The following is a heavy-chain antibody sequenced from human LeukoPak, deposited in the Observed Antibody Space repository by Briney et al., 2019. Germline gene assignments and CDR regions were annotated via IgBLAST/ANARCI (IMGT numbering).Heavy chain of an antibody. D-gene: IGHD3-10*01. CDR1: GGSISSGSYY. J-gene: IGHJ4*02. CDR2: IYTSGGT. V-gene: IGHV4-61*02. Sequence: PSETLSLTCTVSGGSISSGSYYWSWVRQPAGQGLEWIGRIYTSGGTNYNSSLKSRVTISVDTSKNQFFLKLSSVTAADTAVYYCASEEYYYGSGTYRFDYWGQGILVTVSS. CDR3: ASEEYYYGSGTYRFDY.